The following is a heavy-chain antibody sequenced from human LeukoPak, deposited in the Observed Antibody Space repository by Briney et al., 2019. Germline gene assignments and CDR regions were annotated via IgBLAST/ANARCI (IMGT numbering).Heavy chain of an antibody. CDR3: ARTYGNAFDP. CDR2: IYHSGNT. CDR1: GYSISSGYY. D-gene: IGHD2-8*01. J-gene: IGHJ5*02. V-gene: IGHV4-38-2*02. Sequence: SETLSLTCTVSGYSISSGYYWGWIRQPPGKGLEWIGGIYHSGNTYYNPSLKSRVILSMDTSKNQFSLKLSSVTAADTAVYYCARTYGNAFDPWGQGTLVTVSS.